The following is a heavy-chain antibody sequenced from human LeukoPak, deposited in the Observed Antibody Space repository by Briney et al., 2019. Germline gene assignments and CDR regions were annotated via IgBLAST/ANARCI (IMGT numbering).Heavy chain of an antibody. CDR3: ARGDRAVAGAWGWFDP. CDR2: IYASGST. Sequence: SETLSLTCTVSGGSITSYYWSWVRQPAGKGPEWIGRIYASGSTNYNPSLKSRVTMSVDTSKNQFSLRLNSVTAADTAVYYCARGDRAVAGAWGWFDPWGQGTLVTVSS. CDR1: GGSITSYY. D-gene: IGHD6-19*01. J-gene: IGHJ5*02. V-gene: IGHV4-4*07.